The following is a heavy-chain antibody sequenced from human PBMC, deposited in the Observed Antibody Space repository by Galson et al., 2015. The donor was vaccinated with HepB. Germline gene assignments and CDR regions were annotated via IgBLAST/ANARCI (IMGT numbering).Heavy chain of an antibody. Sequence: SVKVSCKASGFTFTSYDINWVRQAAGQGLEWMGWMNPNSGNTGYAQKFQGRVTMTRSTSISTAYMELSSLRSEDTAVYYCTRGSGWFDPWGQGTLVTVSS. D-gene: IGHD3-10*01. CDR1: GFTFTSYD. CDR3: TRGSGWFDP. J-gene: IGHJ5*02. CDR2: MNPNSGNT. V-gene: IGHV1-8*01.